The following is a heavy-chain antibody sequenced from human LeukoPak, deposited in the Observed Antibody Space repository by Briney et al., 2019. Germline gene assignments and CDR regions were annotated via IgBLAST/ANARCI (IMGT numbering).Heavy chain of an antibody. Sequence: SETLSLTCAVYGGSFGGYYWSWIRQPPGKGLEWIGEINHSGSTNYNPSLKSRVTISVDTSKNQFSLKLSSVTAADTAVYYCARTGYSSTSGNDYWGQGTLVTVSS. D-gene: IGHD6-13*01. CDR1: GGSFGGYY. V-gene: IGHV4-34*01. CDR2: INHSGST. J-gene: IGHJ4*02. CDR3: ARTGYSSTSGNDY.